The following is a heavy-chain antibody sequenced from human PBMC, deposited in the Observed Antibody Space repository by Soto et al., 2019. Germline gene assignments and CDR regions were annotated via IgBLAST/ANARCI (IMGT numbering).Heavy chain of an antibody. J-gene: IGHJ6*02. Sequence: EVQLLESGGGLVQPGGALRLSCAASGFTFASYAMSWGRQAPGKGLECVSTISYTGIAVYADSVKGRFTISRDDSKSSLSLQMDSLRADDTAVYYCTKASASGKSHGMDVWGQGTTVTVSS. CDR2: ISYTGIA. CDR1: GFTFASYA. V-gene: IGHV3-23*01. CDR3: TKASASGKSHGMDV. D-gene: IGHD1-26*01.